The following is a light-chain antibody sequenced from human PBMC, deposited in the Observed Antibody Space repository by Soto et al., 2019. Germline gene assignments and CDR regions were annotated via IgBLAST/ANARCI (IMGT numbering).Light chain of an antibody. J-gene: IGLJ1*01. CDR3: SSYTTSNTRQIV. CDR2: DVS. V-gene: IGLV2-14*03. Sequence: QSVLTQPASVSGAPLQALPISSTGTSSDVGGYNYVSWYQHHPGKAPKLIIYDVSNRPSGVSNPFSGSKSGNTASLTISGLQPEDEADYYCSSYTTSNTRQIVFGTGTKVTVL. CDR1: SSDVGGYNY.